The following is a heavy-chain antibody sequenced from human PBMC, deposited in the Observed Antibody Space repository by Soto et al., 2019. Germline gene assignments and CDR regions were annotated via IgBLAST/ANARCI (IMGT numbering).Heavy chain of an antibody. D-gene: IGHD3-3*01. J-gene: IGHJ6*02. CDR2: IWYDGSNK. CDR1: GFTFSSYG. Sequence: GGSLRLSCAASGFTFSSYGMHWVRQAPGKGLEWVAVIWYDGSNKYYADSVKGRFTISRDNSKNTLYLQMNSLRAEDTAVYYCARDNLEWLSPPPHYYYYGMDVWGQGTTVTVSS. V-gene: IGHV3-33*01. CDR3: ARDNLEWLSPPPHYYYYGMDV.